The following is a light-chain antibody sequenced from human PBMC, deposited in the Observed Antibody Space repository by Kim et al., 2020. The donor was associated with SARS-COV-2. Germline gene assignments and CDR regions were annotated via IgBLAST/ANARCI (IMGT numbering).Light chain of an antibody. V-gene: IGLV2-11*01. J-gene: IGLJ3*02. CDR2: GVT. Sequence: GVAVTISDAVVSSDIGCYECFSWYQQHRGKAPILMIYGVTMRPSGVPDRFSASKSGNTASLTISGVQAEDEADYYCYSYAGSFILVFGGGTKVTVL. CDR3: YSYAGSFILV. CDR1: SSDIGCYEC.